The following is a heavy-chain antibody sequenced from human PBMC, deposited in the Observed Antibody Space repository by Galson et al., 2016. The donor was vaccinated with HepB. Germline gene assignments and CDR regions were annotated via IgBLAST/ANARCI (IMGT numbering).Heavy chain of an antibody. D-gene: IGHD3-16*01. J-gene: IGHJ1*01. CDR3: ASERQKGAVTVRVGGEF. V-gene: IGHV1-46*01. CDR1: GYTFTSFY. CDR2: INPSVGRT. Sequence: SVKVSCKASGYTFTSFYIHWVRQAPGQGLEWMGIINPSVGRTTYSQNFQGRVTMTGDTSTSTVYMQLTSLRSEDTAVYYGASERQKGAVTVRVGGEFWGQGTRVTCSS.